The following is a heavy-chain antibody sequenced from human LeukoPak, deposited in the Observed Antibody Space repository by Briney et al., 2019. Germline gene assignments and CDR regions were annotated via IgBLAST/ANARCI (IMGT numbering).Heavy chain of an antibody. CDR3: ARVSYYYGSGSYRPTAVYYFDY. D-gene: IGHD3-10*01. CDR2: IVVGSGNT. J-gene: IGHJ4*02. V-gene: IGHV1-58*02. Sequence: SVKVSCKASGFTFTSSAMQWVRQARGQRLEWIGWIVVGSGNTNYAQKFQERVTITRDMPTSTAYMELSSLRSEDTAVYYCARVSYYYGSGSYRPTAVYYFDYWGQGTLVTVSS. CDR1: GFTFTSSA.